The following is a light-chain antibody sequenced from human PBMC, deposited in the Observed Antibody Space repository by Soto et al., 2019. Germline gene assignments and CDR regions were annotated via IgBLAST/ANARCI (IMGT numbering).Light chain of an antibody. CDR2: DVV. CDR1: TSDIGGHNY. Sequence: QSALTQPASVSGSPGQSITISCSGGTSDIGGHNYVSWYQQYPGKAPRLMIFDVVYRPSGVSNRFSGSKSGNTASLTIAGLQAEDEADYYCSSYTGTNTVVFGGGTKLTVL. J-gene: IGLJ3*02. CDR3: SSYTGTNTVV. V-gene: IGLV2-14*03.